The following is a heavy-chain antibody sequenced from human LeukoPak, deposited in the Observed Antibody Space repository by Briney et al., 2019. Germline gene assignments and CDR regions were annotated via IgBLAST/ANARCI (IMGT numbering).Heavy chain of an antibody. D-gene: IGHD3-10*01. J-gene: IGHJ5*02. V-gene: IGHV1-18*04. Sequence: ASVKVSCTASGYTFTSYGISWVRQAPGQGREWMGWISAYNGNTNYAQKLQGRVTMTTDTSTSTASMELRSLRSDDTAVYYCARVAYYGSGSSCFDPWGQGTLVTVSS. CDR3: ARVAYYGSGSSCFDP. CDR1: GYTFTSYG. CDR2: ISAYNGNT.